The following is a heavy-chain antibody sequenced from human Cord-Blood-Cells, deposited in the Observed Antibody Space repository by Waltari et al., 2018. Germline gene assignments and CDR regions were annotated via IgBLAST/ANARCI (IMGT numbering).Heavy chain of an antibody. Sequence: EVQLVESGGGLVQPGGSLRLSCAASGFTVSSNYMSWVRQAQGKGLELVSVIYSGGSTYYADSVKGRFTISRDNSKNTLYLQMNSLRAEDTAVYYCASKLDDAFDIWGQGTMVTVSS. V-gene: IGHV3-66*01. J-gene: IGHJ3*02. CDR1: GFTVSSNY. CDR2: IYSGGST. D-gene: IGHD1-1*01. CDR3: ASKLDDAFDI.